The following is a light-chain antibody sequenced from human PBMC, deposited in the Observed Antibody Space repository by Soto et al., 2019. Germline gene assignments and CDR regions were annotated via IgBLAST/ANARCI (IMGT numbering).Light chain of an antibody. V-gene: IGKV1-5*03. Sequence: DIQMTQSPSALSASVGDTVTITCRASQSVDTCLAWYQQKPGKAPHLLIYKASRLETGVPSRFSGSGSVTDSTHPIPGLQPDDFATYYCQQFYRSPWTFGQGTKVQI. CDR3: QQFYRSPWT. CDR1: QSVDTC. CDR2: KAS. J-gene: IGKJ1*01.